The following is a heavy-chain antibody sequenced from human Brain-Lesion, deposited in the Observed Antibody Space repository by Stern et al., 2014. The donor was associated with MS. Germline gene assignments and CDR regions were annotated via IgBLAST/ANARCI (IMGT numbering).Heavy chain of an antibody. V-gene: IGHV4-39*01. J-gene: IGHJ5*02. CDR1: GGSVSSTSYA. CDR2: IYYSGNT. CDR3: AGEEDIRYCSGGSCTGNWFDP. Sequence: QVQLQESGPGLVKPSETLSLTCTVAGGSVSSTSYAWAWIRQPPGKGLECIGTIYYSGNTYYSPSLKSRLTISLDTSKNQFSLRLRSVTAADTAVYYCAGEEDIRYCSGGSCTGNWFDPWGQGTLVTVSS. D-gene: IGHD2-15*01.